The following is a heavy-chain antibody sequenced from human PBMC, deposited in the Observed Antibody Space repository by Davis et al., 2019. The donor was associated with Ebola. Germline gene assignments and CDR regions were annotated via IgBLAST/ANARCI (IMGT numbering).Heavy chain of an antibody. V-gene: IGHV3-30*04. CDR1: GFTFSSYA. J-gene: IGHJ4*02. CDR3: AKDVTTNGDY. CDR2: ISYDGSNK. Sequence: GGSLRLSCAASGFTFSSYAMHWVRQAPGKGLEWVAVISYDGSNKYYADSVKGRFTISRDNSRNTLYLQMDGLRPEDTAVYYCAKDVTTNGDYWGQGTLVTVSS. D-gene: IGHD2-8*01.